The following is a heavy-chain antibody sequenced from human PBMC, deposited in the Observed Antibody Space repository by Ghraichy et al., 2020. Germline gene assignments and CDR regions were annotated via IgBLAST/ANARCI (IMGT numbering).Heavy chain of an antibody. J-gene: IGHJ4*02. CDR2: IRYDGSNK. Sequence: GGSLRLSCAASGFTFSSYGMHWVRQAPGKGLEWVAFIRYDGSNKYYADSVKGRFTISRDNSKNTLYLQMNSLRAEDTAVYYCAKRPEDYVWGSYRYTDSDYWGQGTLVTVSS. CDR1: GFTFSSYG. D-gene: IGHD3-16*02. V-gene: IGHV3-30*02. CDR3: AKRPEDYVWGSYRYTDSDY.